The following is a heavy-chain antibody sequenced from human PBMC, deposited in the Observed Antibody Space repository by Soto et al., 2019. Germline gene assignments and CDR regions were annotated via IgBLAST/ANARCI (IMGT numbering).Heavy chain of an antibody. D-gene: IGHD3-3*01. V-gene: IGHV3-23*01. CDR3: GKGGGWAYYDFWSGYSYNWFDP. Sequence: HPGGSLRLSCAASGFTFSSYAMSWVRQAPGKGLEWVSAISGSGGSTYYADSVKGRFTISRDNSKNTLYLQMNSLRAEDTAVYYCGKGGGWAYYDFWSGYSYNWFDPWGQGTLVTVSS. CDR1: GFTFSSYA. CDR2: ISGSGGST. J-gene: IGHJ5*02.